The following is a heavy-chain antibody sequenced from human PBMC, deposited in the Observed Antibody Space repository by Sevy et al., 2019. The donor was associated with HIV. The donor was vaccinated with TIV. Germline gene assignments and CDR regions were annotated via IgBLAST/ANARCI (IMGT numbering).Heavy chain of an antibody. J-gene: IGHJ6*02. CDR2: ISGSGGST. CDR3: HGDYDSSQLASYYYYGMDV. Sequence: GGSLRLSCAASGFTFSSYAMSWVRQAPGKGLEWVSAISGSGGSTYYADSVKGRFTISRDNSKNTLYFQMNGLRAEDTAVYYCHGDYDSSQLASYYYYGMDVWGQGTTVTVSS. D-gene: IGHD3-22*01. V-gene: IGHV3-23*01. CDR1: GFTFSSYA.